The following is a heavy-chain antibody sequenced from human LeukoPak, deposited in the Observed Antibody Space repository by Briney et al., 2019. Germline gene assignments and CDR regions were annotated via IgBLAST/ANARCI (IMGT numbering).Heavy chain of an antibody. CDR1: GFAFSSYA. V-gene: IGHV3-23*01. CDR3: ARERGRGRVSPWFDY. D-gene: IGHD1-26*01. J-gene: IGHJ4*02. CDR2: ISGSGGST. Sequence: GGSLRLSCAASGFAFSSYAMSWVRQAPGKGVEWVSAISGSGGSTYYADSVKGRFTISRDNSKNTLYLQMNSLRAEDTAVYYCARERGRGRVSPWFDYWGQGTLVTVSS.